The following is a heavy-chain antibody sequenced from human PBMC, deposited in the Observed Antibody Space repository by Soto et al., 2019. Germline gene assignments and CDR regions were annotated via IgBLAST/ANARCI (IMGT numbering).Heavy chain of an antibody. CDR2: IYHSGST. CDR1: GGTISSGGYS. V-gene: IGHV4-30-2*01. D-gene: IGHD6-13*01. Sequence: SETLSLTCAVSGGTISSGGYSWSWIRQPPGKGLEWIGYIYHSGSTYYNPSLKSRVTISVDRSKNQFSLKLSSMTAADAAVYYCARGEYSSSNWFDPWGQGTLVTVSS. J-gene: IGHJ5*02. CDR3: ARGEYSSSNWFDP.